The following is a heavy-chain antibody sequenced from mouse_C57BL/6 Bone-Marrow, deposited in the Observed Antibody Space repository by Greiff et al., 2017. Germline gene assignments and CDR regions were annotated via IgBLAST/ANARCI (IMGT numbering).Heavy chain of an antibody. CDR1: GYAFSSSW. CDR3: ARLDSKEFAY. D-gene: IGHD2-5*01. Sequence: QVQLQQSGPELVKPGASVKISCKASGYAFSSSWMNWVKQRPGKGLEWIGRLYPGDGDTNYNGKFKGKATLTADKSSSTAYMQLSSLTSEDSAVYCCARLDSKEFAYWGQGTLVTVSA. V-gene: IGHV1-82*01. CDR2: LYPGDGDT. J-gene: IGHJ3*01.